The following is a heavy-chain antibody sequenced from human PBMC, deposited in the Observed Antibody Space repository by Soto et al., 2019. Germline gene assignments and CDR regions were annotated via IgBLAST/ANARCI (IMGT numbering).Heavy chain of an antibody. CDR2: ISYDGSNK. CDR1: GFTFSSYA. J-gene: IGHJ6*02. V-gene: IGHV3-30-3*01. Sequence: QVQLVESGGGVVQPGRSLRLSCAASGFTFSSYAMHWVRQAPGKGLEWVAVISYDGSNKYYADSVKGRFTISRDNSKNTLYLQRNSLRAEDTAVYYCARDQLVVETLHGDYYGMDVWGQGTTVTVSS. CDR3: ARDQLVVETLHGDYYGMDV. D-gene: IGHD2-15*01.